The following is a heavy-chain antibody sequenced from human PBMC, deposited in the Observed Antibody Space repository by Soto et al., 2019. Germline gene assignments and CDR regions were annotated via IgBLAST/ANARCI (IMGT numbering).Heavy chain of an antibody. CDR2: INHKGSS. CDR3: ARSMGTSSEYYFDY. V-gene: IGHV4-34*01. CDR1: GESFRGYY. D-gene: IGHD6-6*01. J-gene: IGHJ4*02. Sequence: LSLTCAVYGESFRGYYWNWIRRPPGKGLEWIGGINHKGSSSYNPPLKSRVTISIDTSKKHFSLKLSSVTAADTAVYYCARSMGTSSEYYFDYWGQGTLVTVSS.